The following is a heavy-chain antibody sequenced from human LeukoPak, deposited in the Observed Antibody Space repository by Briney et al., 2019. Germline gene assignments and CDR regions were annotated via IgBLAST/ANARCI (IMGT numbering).Heavy chain of an antibody. Sequence: GGSQRLSCAVSGFTFSSYAMSWVRQAPGKGLECVSGVSGSGGNTYYADSVKGRFTISRDNSKNTLYLQMNSLRAEDTAVYYCASRANYYDKWLRNWFDPWGQGTLVTVSS. CDR3: ASRANYYDKWLRNWFDP. CDR1: GFTFSSYA. V-gene: IGHV3-23*01. CDR2: VSGSGGNT. J-gene: IGHJ5*02. D-gene: IGHD3-22*01.